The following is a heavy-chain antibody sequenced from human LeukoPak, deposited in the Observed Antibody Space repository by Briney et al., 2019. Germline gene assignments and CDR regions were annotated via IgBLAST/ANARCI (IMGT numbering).Heavy chain of an antibody. V-gene: IGHV4-59*08. CDR2: IYYSGST. CDR1: GGSISSYY. Sequence: SETLSLTCTVSGGSISSYYWSWIRQPPGKGLEWIGYIYYSGSTNYNPSLKSRVTISVDTSKNQFSLKLSSVTAADTAVYYCARRGRYGAGPLYYYYGMDVWGQGTTVTVSS. D-gene: IGHD3-10*01. J-gene: IGHJ6*02. CDR3: ARRGRYGAGPLYYYYGMDV.